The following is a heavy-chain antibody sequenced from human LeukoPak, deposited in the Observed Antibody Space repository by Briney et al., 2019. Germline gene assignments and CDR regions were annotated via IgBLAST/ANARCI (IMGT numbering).Heavy chain of an antibody. CDR1: GGTFSSYA. CDR2: IIPIFGTA. V-gene: IGHV1-69*06. CDR3: ARSGTGAPLDY. J-gene: IGHJ4*02. D-gene: IGHD6-13*01. Sequence: SVKVTCKASGGTFSSYAISWVRQAPGQGLEWMGGIIPIFGTANYAQKFQGRVTVTADKSTSTAYMELSSLRSEDTAVYYCARSGTGAPLDYWGQGTLVTVSS.